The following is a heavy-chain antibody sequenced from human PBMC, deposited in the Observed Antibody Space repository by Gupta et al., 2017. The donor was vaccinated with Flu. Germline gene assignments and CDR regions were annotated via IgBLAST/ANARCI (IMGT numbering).Heavy chain of an antibody. D-gene: IGHD6-6*01. J-gene: IGHJ4*02. V-gene: IGHV1-69*06. CDR1: GGTFSSYA. CDR3: ARDRVTTYSSSSLRYFDY. CDR2: IIPIFGTA. Sequence: QVQLVQSGAEVKKPGSSVKVSCKASGGTFSSYAISWVRQAPGQGLEWMGGIIPIFGTANYAQKFQGRVTITADKSTSTAYMELSSLRSEDTAVYYCARDRVTTYSSSSLRYFDYWGQGTLVTVSS.